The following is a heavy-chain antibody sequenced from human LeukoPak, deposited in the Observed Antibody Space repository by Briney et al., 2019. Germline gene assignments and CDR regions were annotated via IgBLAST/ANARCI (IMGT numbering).Heavy chain of an antibody. Sequence: ASVKVSCKASGYTFTSYYMHWVRQAPGQGLEWMGIINPSGGGTSYAQNFQGRATMTRNTSISTAYMELSSLRSEDTAVYYCARVLPKVLLRGPSGDYWGQGTLVTVSS. CDR2: INPSGGGT. V-gene: IGHV1-46*01. J-gene: IGHJ4*02. CDR3: ARVLPKVLLRGPSGDY. CDR1: GYTFTSYY. D-gene: IGHD3-10*01.